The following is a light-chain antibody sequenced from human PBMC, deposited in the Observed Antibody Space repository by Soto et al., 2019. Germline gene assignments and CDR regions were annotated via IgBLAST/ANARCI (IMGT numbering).Light chain of an antibody. Sequence: DIQMTQSPSSGSASVGDRVTITCRASQYISNWLAWYQQKPGKAPKLLIYAASSLVNGVPSRFSGSGSGTNFTITIRSLQPEDLATCYCQQAXSFPFGGGTKV. V-gene: IGKV1-12*01. CDR3: QQAXSFP. CDR1: QYISNW. CDR2: AAS. J-gene: IGKJ4*01.